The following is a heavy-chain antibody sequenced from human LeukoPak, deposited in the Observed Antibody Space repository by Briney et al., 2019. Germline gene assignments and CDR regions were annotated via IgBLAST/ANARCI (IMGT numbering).Heavy chain of an antibody. J-gene: IGHJ4*02. CDR2: ISGSGGST. Sequence: GGSLRLSCAASGFTCSSYAMSWVRQAPGKGLEWVSAISGSGGSTYYADSVKGRFTISRDNSKNTLYLQMNSLRAEDTAVYYCAKDSHYDFWSGYTQYFDYWGQGTLVTVSS. CDR1: GFTCSSYA. D-gene: IGHD3-3*01. V-gene: IGHV3-23*01. CDR3: AKDSHYDFWSGYTQYFDY.